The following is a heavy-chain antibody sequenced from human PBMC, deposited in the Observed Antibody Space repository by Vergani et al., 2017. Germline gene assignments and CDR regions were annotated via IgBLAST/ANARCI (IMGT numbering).Heavy chain of an antibody. CDR3: AKKGGSLHYYGVDV. Sequence: QEQLLQSGGGVVQPGGSLRLSCIGSGYTFGHFDMHWVRQAPGKGLAWVAFIRYDGSNPQYIDSVKGRFTISRDNSKDTLFLQMNGLRPEDTGTYFCAKKGGSLHYYGVDVWGQGTTITVSS. J-gene: IGHJ6*02. CDR2: IRYDGSNP. D-gene: IGHD1-26*01. V-gene: IGHV3-30*02. CDR1: GYTFGHFD.